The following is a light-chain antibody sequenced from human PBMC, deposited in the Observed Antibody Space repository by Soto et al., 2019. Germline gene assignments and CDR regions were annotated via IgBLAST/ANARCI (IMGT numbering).Light chain of an antibody. CDR3: AAWDDGLNGYV. Sequence: QSALTQPPSASGTPGQRVTISCSGSSSSIGSNAVSWYQQLPGTAPKLLIYSNTQRPSGVPDRFSGSKSGTSASLAISGLQSEDEADYYCAAWDDGLNGYVFGTGTKLTVL. J-gene: IGLJ1*01. CDR2: SNT. V-gene: IGLV1-44*01. CDR1: SSSIGSNA.